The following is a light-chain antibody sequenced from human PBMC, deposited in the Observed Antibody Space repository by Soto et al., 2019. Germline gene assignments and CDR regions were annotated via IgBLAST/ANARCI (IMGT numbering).Light chain of an antibody. CDR3: QKYTGAPLT. CDR2: AAS. CDR1: QGISSY. J-gene: IGKJ4*01. Sequence: DIQMTQSPSSLSASVGDRVIITCRASQGISSYLAWYQQKPGKVPKLLIYAASTLQSGVPSRFSGSGSGTDFTLTISSLQPEDVATYYCQKYTGAPLTFGGGTKVEIK. V-gene: IGKV1-27*01.